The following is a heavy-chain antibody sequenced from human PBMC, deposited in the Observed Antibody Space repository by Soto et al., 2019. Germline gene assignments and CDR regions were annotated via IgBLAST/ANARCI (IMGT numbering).Heavy chain of an antibody. CDR3: ASRQILAIPQYYDYIWGSYPHGNAFDI. V-gene: IGHV4-39*01. D-gene: IGHD3-16*02. Sequence: SETLSLTCTVSGGSISSSSYYWGWIRQPPGKGLEWIGSIYYSGSTYYNPSLKSRVTISVDTSKNQFSLKLSSVTAVDTAVYYCASRQILAIPQYYDYIWGSYPHGNAFDIWGQGTMVTVSS. CDR1: GGSISSSSYY. CDR2: IYYSGST. J-gene: IGHJ3*02.